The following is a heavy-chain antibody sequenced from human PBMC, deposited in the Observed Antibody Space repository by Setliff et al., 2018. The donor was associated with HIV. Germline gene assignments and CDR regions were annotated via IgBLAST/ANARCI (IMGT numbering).Heavy chain of an antibody. CDR1: GYIFTDYY. CDR3: ARVPLSGWLYFDY. Sequence: GSVKVSCKASGYIFTDYYIHWVRQAPGQGLEWMGWINPNGGYTNYAQKFLGRVTMTTDTSTSTAYMELRSLRSDDTAVYYCARVPLSGWLYFDYWGQGTLVTVSS. D-gene: IGHD6-19*01. CDR2: INPNGGYT. V-gene: IGHV1-2*02. J-gene: IGHJ4*02.